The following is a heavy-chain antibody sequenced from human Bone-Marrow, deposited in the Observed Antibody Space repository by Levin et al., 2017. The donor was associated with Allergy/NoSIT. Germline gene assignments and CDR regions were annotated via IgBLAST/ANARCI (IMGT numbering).Heavy chain of an antibody. V-gene: IGHV3-11*01. D-gene: IGHD1-26*01. J-gene: IGHJ3*02. Sequence: GGSLRLSCAASGFTFSDYYMSWIRQAPGKGLEWVSYISSSGSTIYYADSVKGRFTISRDNAKNSLYLQMNSLRAEDTAVYYCARVKWELLLGAFDIWGQGTMVTVSS. CDR3: ARVKWELLLGAFDI. CDR1: GFTFSDYY. CDR2: ISSSGSTI.